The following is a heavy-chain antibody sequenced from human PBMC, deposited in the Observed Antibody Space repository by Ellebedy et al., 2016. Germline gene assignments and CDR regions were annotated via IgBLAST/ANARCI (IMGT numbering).Heavy chain of an antibody. CDR1: GGSFSGYY. D-gene: IGHD4-17*01. V-gene: IGHV4-34*01. CDR3: AREGGTVTTYY. J-gene: IGHJ4*02. CDR2: INHSGST. Sequence: SETLSLXCAVYGGSFSGYYWSWIRQPPGKGLEWIGEINHSGSTNYNPSLKSRVTISVDTSKNQFSLKLSSVTAADTAVYYCAREGGTVTTYYWGQGTLVTVSS.